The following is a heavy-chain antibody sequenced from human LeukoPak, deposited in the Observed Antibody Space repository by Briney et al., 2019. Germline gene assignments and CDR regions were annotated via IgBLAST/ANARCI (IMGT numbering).Heavy chain of an antibody. Sequence: GGSLRLSCAASGFNVRSNYMSWVRQAPGKGLECVSVIYSAGSTYYADSVKGRFTISSDNSKSTLFLQMNSLRVEDTAVYYCAKEGEGGYSGGFDYWGQGTLVTVSS. CDR2: IYSAGST. CDR1: GFNVRSNY. J-gene: IGHJ4*02. D-gene: IGHD3-22*01. CDR3: AKEGEGGYSGGFDY. V-gene: IGHV3-53*05.